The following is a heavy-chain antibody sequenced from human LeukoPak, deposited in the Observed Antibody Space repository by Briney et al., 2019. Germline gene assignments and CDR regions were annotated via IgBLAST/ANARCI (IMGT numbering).Heavy chain of an antibody. CDR1: GDSISSSSYY. CDR3: ARGSRRGRFDP. V-gene: IGHV4-39*01. CDR2: IYYSGST. Sequence: PSETLSLTCPVSGDSISSSSYYWGWIRQPPGKGLEWIGSIYYSGSTYYNPSLKSRVTISVDTSKNQFSLKLSSVTAADTAVYYCARGSRRGRFDPWGQGTLVTVSS. J-gene: IGHJ5*02.